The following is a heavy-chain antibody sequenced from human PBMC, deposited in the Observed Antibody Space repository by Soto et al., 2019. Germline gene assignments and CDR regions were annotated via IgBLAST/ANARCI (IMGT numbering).Heavy chain of an antibody. D-gene: IGHD3-10*01. J-gene: IGHJ6*02. CDR3: ARSTSSGSYYIGCMYV. CDR1: GGSISGGGNY. CDR2: IYYIGST. Sequence: SETLSLTCTVSGGSISGGGNYWSRIRQHPGKGLEWIGYIYYIGSTYYNPSLKSRVTISVDTSKNQFCLKLSSVSAADTAVYYCARSTSSGSYYIGCMYVWGQGTTVTVS. V-gene: IGHV4-31*03.